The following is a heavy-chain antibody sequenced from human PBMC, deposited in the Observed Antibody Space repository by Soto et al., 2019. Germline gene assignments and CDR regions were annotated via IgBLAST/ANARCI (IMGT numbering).Heavy chain of an antibody. CDR3: TTGVGYYDPYGMDV. D-gene: IGHD3-22*01. CDR1: VLTFSDAW. J-gene: IGHJ6*02. Sequence: GALRLSCEVSVLTFSDAWMTWVRQAPGKGLEWVGRFKRKSDGGTTDYGAPVKGRFTISRDDSRNTLYLQMNSLKTEDTAVYYCTTGVGYYDPYGMDVWGQGPTVTV. V-gene: IGHV3-15*01. CDR2: FKRKSDGGTT.